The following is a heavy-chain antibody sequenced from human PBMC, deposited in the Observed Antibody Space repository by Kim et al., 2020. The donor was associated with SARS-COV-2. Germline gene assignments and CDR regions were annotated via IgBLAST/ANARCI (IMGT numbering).Heavy chain of an antibody. J-gene: IGHJ4*02. D-gene: IGHD6-13*01. V-gene: IGHV4-39*01. CDR1: GGSISSSSYY. Sequence: SETLSLTCTVSGGSISSSSYYWGWIRQPPGKGLEWIGSIYYSGSTYYNPSLKSRVTISVDTSKNQFSLKLSSVTAADTAVYYCARYSIAAAGRFDYWGQGTLVTVSS. CDR3: ARYSIAAAGRFDY. CDR2: IYYSGST.